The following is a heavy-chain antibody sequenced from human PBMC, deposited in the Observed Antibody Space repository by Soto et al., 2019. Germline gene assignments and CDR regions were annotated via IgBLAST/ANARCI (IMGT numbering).Heavy chain of an antibody. V-gene: IGHV1-18*01. Sequence: QVQLVQSGAEVKKPGASVKVSCKASGYTFTSYGISWVRQAPGQGLEWMGWISAYNGNTKYAQKFQDRVTMTTDTSTSTVYMELRSLRSDDTAVYYCARDWGIAGATSVYWGQGTLVTVSS. D-gene: IGHD1-26*01. CDR2: ISAYNGNT. CDR1: GYTFTSYG. CDR3: ARDWGIAGATSVY. J-gene: IGHJ4*02.